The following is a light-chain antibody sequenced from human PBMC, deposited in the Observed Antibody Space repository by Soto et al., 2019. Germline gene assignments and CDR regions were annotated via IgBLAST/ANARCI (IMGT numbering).Light chain of an antibody. CDR3: SAYAGLHTVL. CDR1: SSDVGGYKY. CDR2: EVN. Sequence: QSALTQPPSASGSPGQSVTISCTGTSSDVGGYKYVSWYQQKSGKAPNLIIYEVNERPSGVPVRFSGSKSDNTASLTVSGLEAEDEADYYCSAYAGLHTVLFGGGTKLTVL. J-gene: IGLJ2*01. V-gene: IGLV2-8*01.